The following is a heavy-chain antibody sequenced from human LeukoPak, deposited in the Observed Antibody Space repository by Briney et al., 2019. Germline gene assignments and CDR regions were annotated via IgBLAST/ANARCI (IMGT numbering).Heavy chain of an antibody. CDR2: KYARGSS. CDR1: GGSISNYY. D-gene: IGHD2-15*01. J-gene: IGHJ3*02. CDR3: ARGRYCSADICTGGDSFDI. Sequence: PSETLSLTCTVSGGSISNYYWSWIRQPAGKGLEWIGRKYARGSSNYNPPVQSRVTMSVDTSKNQFSLKLGSVTAADTAVYYCARGRYCSADICTGGDSFDIWGQGTMVSVSP. V-gene: IGHV4-4*07.